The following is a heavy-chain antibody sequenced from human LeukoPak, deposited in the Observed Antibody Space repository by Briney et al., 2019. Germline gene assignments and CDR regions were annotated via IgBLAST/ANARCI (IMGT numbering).Heavy chain of an antibody. Sequence: PSETLSLTCTVSGGTISSGDYNWGWIRQQPGKGLEWIGYIYYSGSTYYNPSLKSRVTISVDTSKNQFSLKLSSVTAADTAVYYCARDRENREGFCAGGTCSPPDYWGPGTLAVVSS. D-gene: IGHD2-8*02. CDR1: GGTISSGDYN. CDR2: IYYSGST. CDR3: ARDRENREGFCAGGTCSPPDY. J-gene: IGHJ4*02. V-gene: IGHV4-31*03.